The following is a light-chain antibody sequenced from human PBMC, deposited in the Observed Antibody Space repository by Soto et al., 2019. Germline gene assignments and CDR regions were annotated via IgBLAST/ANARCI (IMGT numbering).Light chain of an antibody. CDR1: EGVASNY. J-gene: IGKJ5*01. CDR2: GAS. Sequence: IVLTQSPGTLSLSPGERATLSRTASEGVASNYLAWYQHKPGQAPRLLMHGASSRATGIPDRFSGSGSGADFTLTISRVEPEDFAVYYCQHYGTSPEVTFGQGTRLEIK. CDR3: QHYGTSPEVT. V-gene: IGKV3-20*01.